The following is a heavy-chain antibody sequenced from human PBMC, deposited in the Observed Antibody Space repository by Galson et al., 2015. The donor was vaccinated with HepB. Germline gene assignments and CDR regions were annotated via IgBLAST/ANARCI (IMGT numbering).Heavy chain of an antibody. CDR3: ARQWGIAAAENWFDP. J-gene: IGHJ5*02. CDR2: VSGFNGNT. CDR1: GYIFLPYG. Sequence: SVKVSCKDSGYIFLPYGISWVRQAPGQGLEWLGWVSGFNGNTNYGQKMQGRVTMTTDTATSTAHMERRSLKSDDTAVYYWARQWGIAAAENWFDPWGQGTLVTVSS. D-gene: IGHD6-13*01. V-gene: IGHV1-18*01.